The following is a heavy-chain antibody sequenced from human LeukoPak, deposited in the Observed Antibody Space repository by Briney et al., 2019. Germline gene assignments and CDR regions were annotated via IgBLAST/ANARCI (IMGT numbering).Heavy chain of an antibody. V-gene: IGHV1-46*03. CDR2: INPSGGST. J-gene: IGHJ6*03. CDR3: ARSGDSSGYPVYYYMDV. CDR1: GYTFTSYY. D-gene: IGHD3-22*01. Sequence: ASVKVSCKASGYTFTSYYMHWVRQAPGQGLEWMGIINPSGGSTSYAQKFQGRVTMTRDTSTSTVYMELSSLRSEDTAVYYCARSGDSSGYPVYYYMDVWGKGTTVTVSS.